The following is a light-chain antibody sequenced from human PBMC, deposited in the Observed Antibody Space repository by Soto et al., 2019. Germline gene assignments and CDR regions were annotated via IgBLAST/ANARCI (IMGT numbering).Light chain of an antibody. CDR1: PSVASW. CDR2: QAS. V-gene: IGKV1-5*01. J-gene: IGKJ1*01. Sequence: DIRMTQSPSPLSASVGDRVTITCRASPSVASWLAWYQQKPGKAPKLLIFQASSLESGVPSRFSGSGSGTEFTLTLSGLQPDDFATYYCQQYHSSPWTFGQGTKVDI. CDR3: QQYHSSPWT.